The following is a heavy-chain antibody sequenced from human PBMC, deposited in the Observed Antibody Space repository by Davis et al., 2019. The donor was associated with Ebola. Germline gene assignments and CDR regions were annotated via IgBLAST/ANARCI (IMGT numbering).Heavy chain of an antibody. Sequence: ASVTVSCKASGYTFTSYAMNWVRQAPGQGLEWMGWINTNTGNPTYAQGFTGRFVFSLDTSVSTAYLQISSLKAEDTAVYYCARRGGYCSGGSCYPYYYYGMDVWGQGTTVTVSS. J-gene: IGHJ6*02. CDR3: ARRGGYCSGGSCYPYYYYGMDV. V-gene: IGHV7-4-1*02. CDR2: INTNTGNP. D-gene: IGHD2-15*01. CDR1: GYTFTSYA.